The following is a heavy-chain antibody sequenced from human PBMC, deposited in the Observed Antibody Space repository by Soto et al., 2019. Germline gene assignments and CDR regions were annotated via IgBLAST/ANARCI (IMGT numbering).Heavy chain of an antibody. CDR2: IYYSGST. V-gene: IGHV4-39*01. Sequence: PSETLSLTCTVSGGSIISSSYYWGWIRQPPGKGLEWIGSIYYSGSTYYNPSLKSRVTISVDTSKNQFSLKLSSVTAADTAVYYCASTTMVRGVIAFGWFDPWGQGTLVTVYS. J-gene: IGHJ5*02. CDR3: ASTTMVRGVIAFGWFDP. D-gene: IGHD3-10*01. CDR1: GGSIISSSYY.